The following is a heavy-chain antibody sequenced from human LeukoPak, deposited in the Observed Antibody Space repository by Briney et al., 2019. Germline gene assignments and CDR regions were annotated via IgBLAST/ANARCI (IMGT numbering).Heavy chain of an antibody. V-gene: IGHV3-30*04. CDR2: ISYDGSNK. D-gene: IGHD6-13*01. Sequence: WGSLRLSCAASGFTFSSYAMHWVSQAPGKGLEWVAVISYDGSNKYYADSVKGRFTISRDSSKNTLYLQMNSLRAEDTAVYYCAKTYSSSRAHYYYYYMDVWGKGTTVTISS. CDR1: GFTFSSYA. CDR3: AKTYSSSRAHYYYYYMDV. J-gene: IGHJ6*03.